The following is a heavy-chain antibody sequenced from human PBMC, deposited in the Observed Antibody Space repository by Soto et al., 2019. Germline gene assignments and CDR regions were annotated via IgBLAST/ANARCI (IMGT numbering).Heavy chain of an antibody. Sequence: SETLSLTCTVSGGSISSSSYYWGWIRQPPGKGLEWIGSIYYSGSTYYNPSLKSRVTISVDTSKNQFSLKLSSVTAADTAVYYCARFRDYDFDYWGQGTLVTVSS. D-gene: IGHD4-17*01. J-gene: IGHJ4*02. CDR1: GGSISSSSYY. CDR2: IYYSGST. CDR3: ARFRDYDFDY. V-gene: IGHV4-39*01.